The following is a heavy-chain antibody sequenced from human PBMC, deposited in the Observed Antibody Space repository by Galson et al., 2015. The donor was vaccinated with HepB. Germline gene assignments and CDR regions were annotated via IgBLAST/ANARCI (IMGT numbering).Heavy chain of an antibody. D-gene: IGHD1-7*01. V-gene: IGHV1-24*01. CDR3: ATAPRGLELRRLDY. Sequence: SVKVSCKVSGYTLTELSMHWVRQAPGKGLEWMGGFDPEDGETIYAQKFQGRVTMTEDTSTDTAYMELSSLRSEDTAVYYCATAPRGLELRRLDYWGQGTLVTVSS. CDR2: FDPEDGET. J-gene: IGHJ4*02. CDR1: GYTLTELS.